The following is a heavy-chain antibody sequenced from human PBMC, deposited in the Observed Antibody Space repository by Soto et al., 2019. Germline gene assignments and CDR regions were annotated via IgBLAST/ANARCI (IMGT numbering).Heavy chain of an antibody. J-gene: IGHJ4*02. CDR1: GFTFSSYA. D-gene: IGHD1-26*01. CDR3: ARRGSGSYYDY. Sequence: EVQLLESGGGLVQPGGSLRLSCAASGFTFSSYAMRWVRQAPVKGLEWVSAISGSGGSTYYADSVKGRFTISRDNSKNTLYLQMNSLRAEDTAVYYCARRGSGSYYDYWGQGTRVTVSS. CDR2: ISGSGGST. V-gene: IGHV3-23*01.